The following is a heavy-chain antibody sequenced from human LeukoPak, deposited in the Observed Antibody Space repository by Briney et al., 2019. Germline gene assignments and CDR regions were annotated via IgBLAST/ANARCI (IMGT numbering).Heavy chain of an antibody. J-gene: IGHJ2*01. CDR2: IYHSGST. CDR1: GYSISSGYY. V-gene: IGHV4-38-2*01. D-gene: IGHD3-3*01. Sequence: SETLSLTCAVSGYSISSGYYWGWIRQPPGKGREWIGSIYHSGSTYYNPSLKSRVTISVDTSKTQFSLKLSSATAADTAVYYCARTEDFWSGYYAWYLDLWGRGTLVTVSS. CDR3: ARTEDFWSGYYAWYLDL.